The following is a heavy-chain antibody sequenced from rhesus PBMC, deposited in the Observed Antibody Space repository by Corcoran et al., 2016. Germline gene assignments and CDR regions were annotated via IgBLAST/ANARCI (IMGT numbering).Heavy chain of an antibody. CDR2: ITYSGST. CDR1: GYSISSGYY. CDR3: ARDHRFDY. V-gene: IGHV4-122*02. J-gene: IGHJ4*01. Sequence: QVQLQESGPGLVKPSETLSLTCAVSGYSISSGYYWSWIRHPPGKGLEWIGYITYSGSTSYNPSLKSRVTISRDTSKNQFSLKLSSVTAADTAVYYCARDHRFDYGGQGVLVTVSS.